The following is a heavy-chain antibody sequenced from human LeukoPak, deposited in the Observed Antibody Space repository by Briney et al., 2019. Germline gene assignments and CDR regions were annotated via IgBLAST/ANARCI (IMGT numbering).Heavy chain of an antibody. CDR1: GYTFTGYY. V-gene: IGHV1-2*02. J-gene: IGHJ6*03. CDR3: ARGAGGSGSYSYYYYYYMDV. D-gene: IGHD3-10*01. CDR2: INPNSGGT. Sequence: ASVKVSCKASGYTFTGYYMHWVRQAPGQGLEWMGWINPNSGGTNYAQKFQGRVTMTRDTSISTAYMELSRLRSDDTAVYYCARGAGGSGSYSYYYYYYMDVWGKGTTVTISS.